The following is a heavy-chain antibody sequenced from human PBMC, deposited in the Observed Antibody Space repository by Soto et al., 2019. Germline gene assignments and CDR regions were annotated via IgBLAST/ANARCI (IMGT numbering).Heavy chain of an antibody. D-gene: IGHD6-13*01. CDR2: INAGNGNT. CDR1: GYTFTSYA. V-gene: IGHV1-3*01. CDR3: ARDAVIAAAGTYYYGMDV. J-gene: IGHJ6*02. Sequence: QVQLVQSGAEVKKPGASVKVSCKASGYTFTSYAMHWVRQAPGQRLEWMGWINAGNGNTKYSQKFQGRVTITRDISASTAYMELSSLRSEDTAVYYCARDAVIAAAGTYYYGMDVWGQGTTVTVSS.